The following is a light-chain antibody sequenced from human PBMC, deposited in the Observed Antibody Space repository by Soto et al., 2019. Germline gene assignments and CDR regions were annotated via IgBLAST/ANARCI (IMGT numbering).Light chain of an antibody. V-gene: IGKV3-20*01. CDR1: QSVSNNY. Sequence: VYTQSAGTVSLSPGERATLSCRASQSVSNNYLAWYQQKPGQAPRLLIYGASNRATGIPDRFSGSGSGTDFTLTISRLEPEDFAVYYCQQYGSSGTFGQGTKVDIK. CDR2: GAS. CDR3: QQYGSSGT. J-gene: IGKJ1*01.